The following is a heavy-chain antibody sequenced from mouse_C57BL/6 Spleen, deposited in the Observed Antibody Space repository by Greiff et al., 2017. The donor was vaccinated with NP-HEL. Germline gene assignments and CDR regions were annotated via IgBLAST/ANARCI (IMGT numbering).Heavy chain of an antibody. D-gene: IGHD2-1*01. CDR3: ASEWGIYYGYYFDY. V-gene: IGHV1-53*01. Sequence: QVQLQQPGAELVKPGASVKLSCKASGYTFTSYWMHWVKQRPGQGLEWIGNINPSNGGTNYNEKFKSKATLTVDKSSSTAYMQLSSLTSEDSAVYDGASEWGIYYGYYFDYWGQGTTLTVSS. CDR2: INPSNGGT. CDR1: GYTFTSYW. J-gene: IGHJ2*01.